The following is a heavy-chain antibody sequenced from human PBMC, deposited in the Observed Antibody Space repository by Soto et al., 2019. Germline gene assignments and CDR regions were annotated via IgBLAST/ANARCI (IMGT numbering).Heavy chain of an antibody. Sequence: QEQLVQSGAEVKKPGASVKVSCKASGFTFTNYFFHWVRQAPRQGLEWMGIISPYDGSKNYQQSLQGRVTMTSDTSTSTVYMELRSLRSEDTAVYFCARGDGRGSTGFYYYYGMDVWGHGTMITVSS. CDR2: ISPYDGSK. CDR3: ARGDGRGSTGFYYYYGMDV. D-gene: IGHD1-26*01. V-gene: IGHV1-46*01. J-gene: IGHJ6*02. CDR1: GFTFTNYF.